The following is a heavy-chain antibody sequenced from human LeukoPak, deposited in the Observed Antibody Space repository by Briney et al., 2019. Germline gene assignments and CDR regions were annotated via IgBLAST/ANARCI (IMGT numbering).Heavy chain of an antibody. CDR1: GGSISSYY. D-gene: IGHD3-22*01. V-gene: IGHV4-4*07. Sequence: SETLSLTCAVSGGSISSYYWSWIRQPAGKGLEWIGRIYTSGSTNYNPSLKSRVTMSVDTSKNQFSLKLSSVTAADTAVYYCARTDSSGYYPHDAFDIWGQGTMVTVSS. J-gene: IGHJ3*02. CDR2: IYTSGST. CDR3: ARTDSSGYYPHDAFDI.